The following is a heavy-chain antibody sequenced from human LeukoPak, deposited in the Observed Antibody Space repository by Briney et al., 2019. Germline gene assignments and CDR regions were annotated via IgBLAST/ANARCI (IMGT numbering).Heavy chain of an antibody. Sequence: GRSLRLSCAASGFTFSSYGMHWVRQAPGKGLEWVAVIWYDGRNKFYADSLKGRFTISRDNSKNTLYLQMNSLRAEDTAVYYCARVNRGDAFDIWGQGTLVTVSS. CDR3: ARVNRGDAFDI. J-gene: IGHJ3*02. V-gene: IGHV3-33*01. D-gene: IGHD3-16*02. CDR2: IWYDGRNK. CDR1: GFTFSSYG.